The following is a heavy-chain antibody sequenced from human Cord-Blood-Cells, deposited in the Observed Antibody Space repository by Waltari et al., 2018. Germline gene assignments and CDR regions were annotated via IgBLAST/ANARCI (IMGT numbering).Heavy chain of an antibody. CDR3: VVRDGYSRDY. Sequence: QVQLQQWGAGLLKPSETLSLTCAVYGGSFSGYYWSLIRQPPGKGLEWIGEINHSGSTNYNPSLKSRVTISVDTSKNQFSLKLSSVTAADTAVYYCVVRDGYSRDYWGQGTLVTVSS. CDR1: GGSFSGYY. CDR2: INHSGST. V-gene: IGHV4-34*01. D-gene: IGHD1-1*01. J-gene: IGHJ4*02.